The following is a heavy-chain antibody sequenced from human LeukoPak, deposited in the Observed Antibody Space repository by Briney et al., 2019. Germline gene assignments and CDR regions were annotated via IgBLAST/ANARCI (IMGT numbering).Heavy chain of an antibody. V-gene: IGHV3-30-3*01. CDR3: ARDSDAVTTPEFGEYFQH. CDR1: GFTFSSYA. D-gene: IGHD4-17*01. J-gene: IGHJ1*01. CDR2: ISYDGSNK. Sequence: GGSLRLSCAASGFTFSSYAMHWVRQAPGKGLEWVAVISYDGSNKYYADSVKGRFTISRDNSKNTLYLQMNSLRAEDTAVYYCARDSDAVTTPEFGEYFQHWGQGTLVTVSS.